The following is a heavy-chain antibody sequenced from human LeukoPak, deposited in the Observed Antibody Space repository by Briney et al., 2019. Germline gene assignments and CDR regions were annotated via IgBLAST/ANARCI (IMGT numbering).Heavy chain of an antibody. V-gene: IGHV4-59*12. D-gene: IGHD2-2*01. CDR2: IYYSGST. J-gene: IGHJ4*02. CDR3: ARVWDIVVVPAAPSPFDY. Sequence: PSETLSLTCTVSGGSISSYYWSWIRQPPGKGLEWIGYIYYSGSTNYNPSHKSRVTISVDTSKNQFSLKLSSVTVADTAVYYCARVWDIVVVPAAPSPFDYWGQGTLVTVSS. CDR1: GGSISSYY.